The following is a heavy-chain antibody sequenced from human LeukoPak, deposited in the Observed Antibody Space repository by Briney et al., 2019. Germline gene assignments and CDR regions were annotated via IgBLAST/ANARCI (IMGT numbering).Heavy chain of an antibody. CDR1: GFTFSSYA. CDR2: ISSNGGST. Sequence: PGGSLRLSCAASGFTFSSYAMHWVRQAPGKGLEYVSAISSNGGSTYYANSVKGRFTISRDNSKNTLYLQMGSLRAEDMAVYYCARAGISGRGVVHLPPLNYYYYMDVWGKGTTVTVSS. V-gene: IGHV3-64*01. CDR3: ARAGISGRGVVHLPPLNYYYYMDV. D-gene: IGHD3-3*01. J-gene: IGHJ6*03.